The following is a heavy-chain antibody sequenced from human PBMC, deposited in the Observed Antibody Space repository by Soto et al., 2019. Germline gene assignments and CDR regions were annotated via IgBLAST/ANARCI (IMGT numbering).Heavy chain of an antibody. V-gene: IGHV3-15*07. Sequence: GGIMRLSCAASAFTFSTAWMNWVRQAPGKGLEWVGRIKSKTDGRTTDYAAPVKGRFTISRDDSKNTLYLQMNSLKTEDTAVYYCTTDEMYYGMDVWGQGTTVTVSS. CDR2: IKSKTDGRTT. D-gene: IGHD2-8*01. J-gene: IGHJ6*02. CDR1: AFTFSTAW. CDR3: TTDEMYYGMDV.